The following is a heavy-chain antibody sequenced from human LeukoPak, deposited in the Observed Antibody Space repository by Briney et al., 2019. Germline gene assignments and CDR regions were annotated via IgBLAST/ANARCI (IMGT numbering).Heavy chain of an antibody. D-gene: IGHD1-26*01. CDR2: IRGDGSST. Sequence: GGSLRLSCAASGFTFTNYAMSWVRQAPGKGLEWVSVIRGDGSSTYYADSMKGRFTISRDNSKNTLYLQMNSLRAEDTAVYYCAAHRYSGIYPYYFDYWGQGALVTVSS. CDR1: GFTFTNYA. J-gene: IGHJ4*02. CDR3: AAHRYSGIYPYYFDY. V-gene: IGHV3-23*01.